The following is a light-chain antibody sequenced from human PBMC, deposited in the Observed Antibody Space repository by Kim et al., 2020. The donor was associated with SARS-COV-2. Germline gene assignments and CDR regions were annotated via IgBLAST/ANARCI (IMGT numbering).Light chain of an antibody. Sequence: QSVLTQPPSASGTPGQRVTISCSGNSYNIASYYVYWYQQLPGTAPRLLIYRNTQRPSGVPDRFSGSKSGTSASLAIGGLRSEDEADYYCSAWDDSLSGALFGGGTQLTVL. V-gene: IGLV1-47*01. CDR3: SAWDDSLSGAL. CDR1: SYNIASYY. J-gene: IGLJ2*01. CDR2: RNT.